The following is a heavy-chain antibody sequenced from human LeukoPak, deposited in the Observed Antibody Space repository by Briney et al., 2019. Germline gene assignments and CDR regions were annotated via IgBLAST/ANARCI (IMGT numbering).Heavy chain of an antibody. V-gene: IGHV3-23*01. CDR1: GFTFSSYA. J-gene: IGHJ4*02. D-gene: IGHD3-22*01. CDR3: AKAYYNDRGGYPLDY. Sequence: GGSLRLSCAASGFTFSSYAMSWVRQAPGKGLEWVSAISGSGGSTYYADSVKGRFTISRDNSKNTLYLQMNSLRAEDTAVYYCAKAYYNDRGGYPLDYWGRGTLVTVSS. CDR2: ISGSGGST.